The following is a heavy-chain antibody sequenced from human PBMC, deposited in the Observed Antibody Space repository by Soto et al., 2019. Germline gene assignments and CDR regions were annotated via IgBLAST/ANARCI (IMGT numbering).Heavy chain of an antibody. CDR2: ISGSGGST. CDR3: AKVGGYYDYVWGSYRSYFDY. J-gene: IGHJ4*02. V-gene: IGHV3-23*01. Sequence: PWGSLRLSCAASGFTFSSYAMSWVRQAPGKGLEWVSAISGSGGSTYYADSVKGRFTISRDNSKNTLYLQMNSLRAEDTAVYYCAKVGGYYDYVWGSYRSYFDYWGQGTLVTVSS. D-gene: IGHD3-16*02. CDR1: GFTFSSYA.